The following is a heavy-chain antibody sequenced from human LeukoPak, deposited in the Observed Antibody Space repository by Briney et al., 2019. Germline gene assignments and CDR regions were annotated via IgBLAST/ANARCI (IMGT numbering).Heavy chain of an antibody. Sequence: ASVTVTFMASGYTFTDYYIHWVRPAPGQGLEWMGWINPHSGDTNYAQNFQDRVTMTRDTSISTAYMDLTRLRSDDTAVYYCARGSWFGDLLYAQPAYYFDYWGQRALVTVSS. D-gene: IGHD3-10*01. V-gene: IGHV1-2*02. J-gene: IGHJ4*02. CDR3: ARGSWFGDLLYAQPAYYFDY. CDR1: GYTFTDYY. CDR2: INPHSGDT.